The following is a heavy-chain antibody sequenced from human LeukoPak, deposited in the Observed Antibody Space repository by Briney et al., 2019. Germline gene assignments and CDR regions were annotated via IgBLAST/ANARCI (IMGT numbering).Heavy chain of an antibody. CDR2: ISGSGGST. CDR3: AKESTRGAVARYYFDY. D-gene: IGHD6-19*01. V-gene: IGHV3-23*01. CDR1: GFTFSSYA. Sequence: GGSLRLPCAVSGFTFSSYAMSWVRQAPGKGLEWVSAISGSGGSTYYADSVKGRFTISRDNSKNTLYLQMNSLRAEDTAVYYCAKESTRGAVARYYFDYWGQGTLVTVSS. J-gene: IGHJ4*02.